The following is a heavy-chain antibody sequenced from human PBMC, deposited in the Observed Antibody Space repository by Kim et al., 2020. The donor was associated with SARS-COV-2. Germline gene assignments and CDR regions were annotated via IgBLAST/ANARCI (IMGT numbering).Heavy chain of an antibody. CDR2: MSYSGRYV. J-gene: IGHJ3*01. CDR3: ARSRYYYFGGHDAFDV. D-gene: IGHD3-10*02. V-gene: IGHV3-21*04. CDR1: GFTFSSYS. Sequence: GGSLRLSCAASGFTFSSYSMNWVRQAPGQGLEWVSSMSYSGRYVFYGDSLAGRFTISRDNAKNSLYLQMDSLRIEDTAVYFCARSRYYYFGGHDAFDVWG.